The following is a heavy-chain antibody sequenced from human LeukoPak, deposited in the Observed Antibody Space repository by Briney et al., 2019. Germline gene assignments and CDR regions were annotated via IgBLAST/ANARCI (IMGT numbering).Heavy chain of an antibody. Sequence: PGGSLRLSCAASGFTFSSYAMSWVRQAPGKGLEWVSAISGSGGSTYYADSVKGRFTISRDNSKNTLYLQMNSLRAEDTAVYYCAKFQLGLKDSSGSDAFDIWGQGTMVTVSS. CDR2: ISGSGGST. CDR1: GFTFSSYA. CDR3: AKFQLGLKDSSGSDAFDI. D-gene: IGHD6-19*01. V-gene: IGHV3-23*01. J-gene: IGHJ3*02.